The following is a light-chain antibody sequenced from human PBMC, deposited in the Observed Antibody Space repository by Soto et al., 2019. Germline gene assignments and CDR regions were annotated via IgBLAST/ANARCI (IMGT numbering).Light chain of an antibody. Sequence: DIKMIQSPATLSANAGDRVTITCRASQSISAWLAWYQQKPGKAPKLLIYDASNLESGVPSRFSGSGSGTEFTLTISNLQPDDLATYYCQQYENYWTFGQGT. J-gene: IGKJ1*01. CDR3: QQYENYWT. CDR2: DAS. CDR1: QSISAW. V-gene: IGKV1-5*01.